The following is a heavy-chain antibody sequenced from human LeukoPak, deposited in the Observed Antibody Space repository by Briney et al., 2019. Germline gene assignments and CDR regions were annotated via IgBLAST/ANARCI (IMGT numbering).Heavy chain of an antibody. Sequence: PSETLSLTCTVSGGSISSSNYNWGWIRQPPGKGLEWVGSIYYSGSTYYNPSLKSRVTISVDTSKNQFSLKLSSVTAADTAVYYCARGIIAAAGNVDYWGQGTLVTVSS. D-gene: IGHD6-13*01. J-gene: IGHJ4*02. CDR1: GGSISSSNYN. CDR3: ARGIIAAAGNVDY. V-gene: IGHV4-39*01. CDR2: IYYSGST.